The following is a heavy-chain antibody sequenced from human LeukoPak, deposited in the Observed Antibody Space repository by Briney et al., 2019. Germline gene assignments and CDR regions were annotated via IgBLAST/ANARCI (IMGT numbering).Heavy chain of an antibody. J-gene: IGHJ4*02. CDR1: GLTFSNAW. CDR2: VKRKIDGETT. Sequence: PGGSLRLSCAGTGLTFSNAWMSWVRQAPGKGLEWVGRVKRKIDGETTDYLAPVKGRFAISRDDSKNTVYLQMNSLKTEDTAVYYCTTDSAAYWGQGTLVTVSS. CDR3: TTDSAAY. V-gene: IGHV3-15*01.